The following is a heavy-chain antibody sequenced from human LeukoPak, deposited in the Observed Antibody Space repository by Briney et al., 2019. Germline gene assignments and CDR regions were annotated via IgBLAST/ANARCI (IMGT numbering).Heavy chain of an antibody. CDR1: GGSMSSSTYY. V-gene: IGHV4-39*01. J-gene: IGHJ5*02. Sequence: SETLSLTCTVSGGSMSSSTYYWGWIRQSPGKGLEWIGSISYSGSTYYNPSLKSRVTISVDTSKNQFSLKLSSVTAADTAVYYCATCPHGAGSWLDPWGQGTLVTVSS. CDR2: ISYSGST. D-gene: IGHD5-24*01. CDR3: ATCPHGAGSWLDP.